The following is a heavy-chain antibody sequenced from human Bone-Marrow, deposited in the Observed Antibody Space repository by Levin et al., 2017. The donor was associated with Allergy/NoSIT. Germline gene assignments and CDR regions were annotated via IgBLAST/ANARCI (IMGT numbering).Heavy chain of an antibody. J-gene: IGHJ3*02. CDR3: ARGLDIVVVPAAKYAFDS. CDR2: INHSGST. CDR1: GGSFSGYY. V-gene: IGHV4-34*01. D-gene: IGHD2-2*01. Sequence: SETLSLTCAVYGGSFSGYYWSWIRQPPGKGLEWIGEINHSGSTNYNPSLKSRVTISVDTSKNQFSLKLSSVTAADTAVYYCARGLDIVVVPAAKYAFDSWGQGTMVTVSS.